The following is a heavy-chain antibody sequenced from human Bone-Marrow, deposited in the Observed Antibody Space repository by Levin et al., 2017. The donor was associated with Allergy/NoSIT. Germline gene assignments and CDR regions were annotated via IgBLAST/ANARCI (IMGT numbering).Heavy chain of an antibody. J-gene: IGHJ6*03. D-gene: IGHD2-15*01. CDR1: GFTLSTYW. CDR3: ARGYCRDDGCYGAMDV. CDR2: IKQDGGEK. Sequence: HPGESLKISCAASGFTLSTYWMNWVRQAPGKGLEWVANIKQDGGEKHYVDSVKGRFTISRDNDKNSLYLQMNSLGAEDTALYYCARGYCRDDGCYGAMDVWGKGTTVTVSS. V-gene: IGHV3-7*03.